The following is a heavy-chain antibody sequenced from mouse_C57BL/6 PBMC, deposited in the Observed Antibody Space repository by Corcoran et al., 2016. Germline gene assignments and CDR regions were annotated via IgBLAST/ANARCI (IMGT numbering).Heavy chain of an antibody. J-gene: IGHJ2*01. V-gene: IGHV9-3*01. CDR1: GYTFTTYG. CDR3: ATWFGY. Sequence: QIQLVQSGPELKKPGETVKISCKASGYTFTTYGMSWVKQAPGKGLKWMGWINTYSGVPTYADDFKGRFAFSLETSASTAYLQINNLKNEDTATYFCATWFGYWGQGTTLTVSS. CDR2: INTYSGVP.